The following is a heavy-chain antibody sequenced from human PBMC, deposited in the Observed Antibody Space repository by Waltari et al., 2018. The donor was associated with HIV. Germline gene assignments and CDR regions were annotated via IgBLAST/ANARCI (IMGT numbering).Heavy chain of an antibody. J-gene: IGHJ4*02. Sequence: QVQLVQSGAEVTKPGASVKVSCKASGCTFRCTYIHSVRQATGQRLEWMGGINPIRGGTNSEQNLKGSGTMTRDTPTSTAYMEFSMMRTDDTAVYYCATPCCGSSGYYPAGSEFDNRGQGPLVTVSS. D-gene: IGHD3-22*01. CDR2: INPIRGGT. CDR1: GCTFRCTY. CDR3: ATPCCGSSGYYPAGSEFDN. V-gene: IGHV1-2*02.